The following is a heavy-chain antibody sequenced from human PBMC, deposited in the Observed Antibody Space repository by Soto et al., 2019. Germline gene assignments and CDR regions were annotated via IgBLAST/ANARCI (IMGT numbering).Heavy chain of an antibody. Sequence: KPSETLSLTCAVSGGSISSGGYYWGWIRQPPGKGLEWIGSIYYIGSTYYNPSLKSRLTISVDTSKSQCSLKFTSVTATDTAVYYCARQASHRGGSPRGGFDIWGQGTRVTVSS. J-gene: IGHJ3*02. D-gene: IGHD2-15*01. CDR1: GGSISSGGYY. CDR3: ARQASHRGGSPRGGFDI. V-gene: IGHV4-39*01. CDR2: IYYIGST.